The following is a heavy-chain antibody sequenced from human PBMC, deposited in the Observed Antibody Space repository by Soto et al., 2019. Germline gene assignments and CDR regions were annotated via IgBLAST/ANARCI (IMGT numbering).Heavy chain of an antibody. Sequence: QVQLVQSVAEVKKPGSSVKVSCKAPGDSFSSYAISWVRQAPGHGLEWMGRIIPIFVTPNYAQRAEGKVTITADESTSTANMELSSLRSDDTAVYSCATGGNYYEPSALAYWGQGTLVTVSS. CDR2: IIPIFVTP. CDR3: ATGGNYYEPSALAY. J-gene: IGHJ4*02. D-gene: IGHD3-22*01. V-gene: IGHV1-69*01. CDR1: GDSFSSYA.